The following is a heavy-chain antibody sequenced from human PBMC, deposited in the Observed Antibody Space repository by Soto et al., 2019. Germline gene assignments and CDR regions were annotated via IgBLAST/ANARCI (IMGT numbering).Heavy chain of an antibody. V-gene: IGHV1-69*06. CDR2: TIPVFDTA. J-gene: IGHJ3*02. D-gene: IGHD3-10*01. CDR1: GGTLTDHG. Sequence: QVQLEQSGAEVKKPGSSVKVSCKASGGTLTDHGVSWLRQAPGQGLEWVGGTIPVFDTAKYAQKFQGRLTSAADNSTNIAYMEFSGLRSEDTAFYYGAPGVYGSGNYYTGPAAFDIWGQGTMVIVSS. CDR3: APGVYGSGNYYTGPAAFDI.